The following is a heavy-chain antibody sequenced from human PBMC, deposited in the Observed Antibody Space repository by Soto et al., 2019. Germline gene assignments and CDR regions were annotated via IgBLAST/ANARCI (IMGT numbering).Heavy chain of an antibody. CDR2: IIPIFGTA. J-gene: IGHJ3*02. D-gene: IGHD3-10*01. V-gene: IGHV1-69*13. CDR3: ARGIRGEGFTI. CDR1: GGTFSSYA. Sequence: SVKVSCKASGGTFSSYAISWVRQAPGQGLEWMGGIIPIFGTANYAQKFQGRVTITADESTSTAYMELSSLRSEDTAVYYRARGIRGEGFTICGEGKMDTVSS.